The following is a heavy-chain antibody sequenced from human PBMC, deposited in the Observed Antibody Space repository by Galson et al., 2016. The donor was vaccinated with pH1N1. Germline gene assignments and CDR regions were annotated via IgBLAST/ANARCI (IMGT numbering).Heavy chain of an antibody. Sequence: SVKVSCKASGATFTSYAMNWVRQAPGQGLEWMGWINTNTGNPTYAQGFTGRFVFSLDTSDSTTYLHISSLKAEDTAVYYCASPRPLLRYFDWLLPGGLDYWGQGTLVTVSS. D-gene: IGHD3-9*01. CDR2: INTNTGNP. CDR3: ASPRPLLRYFDWLLPGGLDY. J-gene: IGHJ4*02. CDR1: GATFTSYA. V-gene: IGHV7-4-1*02.